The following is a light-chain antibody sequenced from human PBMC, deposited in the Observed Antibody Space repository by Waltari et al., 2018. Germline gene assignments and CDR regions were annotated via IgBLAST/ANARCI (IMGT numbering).Light chain of an antibody. J-gene: IGLJ2*01. CDR3: AAWDDSLSGVV. CDR2: RNN. Sequence: QSVLTQPPSASGTPGQRVTISCSGSRSNIESNYVYWYQQLPGTAPKLLIYRNNQRPSGVPDRFSGSKSGTSASLAISGLRSEDEADYYCAAWDDSLSGVVFGGGTKLTVL. V-gene: IGLV1-47*01. CDR1: RSNIESNY.